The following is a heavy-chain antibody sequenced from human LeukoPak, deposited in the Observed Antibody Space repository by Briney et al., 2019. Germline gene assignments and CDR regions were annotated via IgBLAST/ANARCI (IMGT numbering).Heavy chain of an antibody. CDR3: ARDRGLGHEDY. J-gene: IGHJ4*02. CDR2: IYTSGST. D-gene: IGHD7-27*01. Sequence: PSETLSLTCTVSGGSISSGDYYWSWIRQPAGKGLEWIGRIYTSGSTNYNPSLKSRVTISVDTSKNQFSLKLSSVTAADTAVYYCARDRGLGHEDYWGQGTLVTVSS. CDR1: GGSISSGDYY. V-gene: IGHV4-61*02.